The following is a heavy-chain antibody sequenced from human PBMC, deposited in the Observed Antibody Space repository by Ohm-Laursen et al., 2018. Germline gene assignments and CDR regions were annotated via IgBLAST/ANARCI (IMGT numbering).Heavy chain of an antibody. CDR2: ISYTGYT. V-gene: IGHV4-59*11. J-gene: IGHJ1*01. CDR1: GGSFTGHY. D-gene: IGHD4-23*01. Sequence: PGTLSLTCTVSGGSFTGHYWSWIRQPPGKGLEWIGHISYTGYTSYKSSPKSRVTISLDTSRKHFSLRLTSLAAADTAVYYCARGSNEYGGLYFPHWGQGTLVTVSS. CDR3: ARGSNEYGGLYFPH.